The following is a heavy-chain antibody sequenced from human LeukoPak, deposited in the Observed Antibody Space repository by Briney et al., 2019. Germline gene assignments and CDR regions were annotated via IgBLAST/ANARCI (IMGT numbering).Heavy chain of an antibody. J-gene: IGHJ6*03. V-gene: IGHV4-4*07. D-gene: IGHD6-13*01. CDR3: ARVSYSSTEYYYYYYMDV. Sequence: SETLSLTCTVFGGSISSYFWSWIRQPAGKGLEWIGRIYTSGSTNYNPSLKSRVTMSVDTSKNQFSLKLSSVTAADTAVYYCARVSYSSTEYYYYYYMDVWGKGTTVTVSS. CDR2: IYTSGST. CDR1: GGSISSYF.